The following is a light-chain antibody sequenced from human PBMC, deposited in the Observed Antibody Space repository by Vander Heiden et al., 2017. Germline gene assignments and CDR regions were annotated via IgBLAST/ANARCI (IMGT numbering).Light chain of an antibody. CDR2: EDN. J-gene: IGLJ1*01. CDR1: RSDVGRYNL. V-gene: IGLV2-23*01. Sequence: QSALAPPASVSGFPGQSITLSCTGTRSDVGRYNLVSCYQHHPGNAPRLIIYEDNQRPSGASNRFSGSKSGNTASLTSSGLQAEDEADYSCCSYAGRTTFYVFGTGTKVTVL. CDR3: CSYAGRTTFYV.